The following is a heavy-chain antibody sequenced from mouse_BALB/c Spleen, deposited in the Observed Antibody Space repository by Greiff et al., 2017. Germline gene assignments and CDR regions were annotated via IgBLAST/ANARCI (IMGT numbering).Heavy chain of an antibody. CDR2: INPRSGGT. V-gene: IGHV1-54*01. D-gene: IGHD4-1*01. CDR3: ARPWDDYAMDY. Sequence: VKLQESGAELVRPGTSVKVSCKASGYAFTNYLIEWVKQRPGQGLEWIGVINPRSGGTNYNEKFKGKATLTADKSSSTAYMQLSSLTSDDSAVYFCARPWDDYAMDYWGQGTSVTVSS. CDR1: GYAFTNYL. J-gene: IGHJ4*01.